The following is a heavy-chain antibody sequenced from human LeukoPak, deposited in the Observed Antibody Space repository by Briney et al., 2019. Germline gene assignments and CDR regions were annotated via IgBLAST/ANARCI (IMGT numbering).Heavy chain of an antibody. Sequence: GGSLRLSCAASGFTVDDTYMSWVRQAPGKGLEWVSVVYSGGRTFYADSVKGRFTISRDNSKNTVYLQMNSLRADDTAVYHCARHYGSGTYYYYFDYWGQGTLVTVSS. CDR2: VYSGGRT. CDR3: ARHYGSGTYYYYFDY. V-gene: IGHV3-66*02. J-gene: IGHJ4*02. D-gene: IGHD3-10*01. CDR1: GFTVDDTY.